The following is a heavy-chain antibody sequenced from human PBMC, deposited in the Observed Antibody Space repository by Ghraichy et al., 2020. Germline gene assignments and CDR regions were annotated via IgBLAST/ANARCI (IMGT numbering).Heavy chain of an antibody. J-gene: IGHJ6*02. Sequence: SETLSLTCTVSGGSISSYYWSWIRQPPGKGLEWIGYIYYSGSTNYNPSLKSRVTISVDTSKNQFSLKLSSVTAADTAVYYCASGLPNCSGGSCALAANYYYYGMDVWGQGTTVTVSS. D-gene: IGHD2-15*01. V-gene: IGHV4-59*01. CDR3: ASGLPNCSGGSCALAANYYYYGMDV. CDR1: GGSISSYY. CDR2: IYYSGST.